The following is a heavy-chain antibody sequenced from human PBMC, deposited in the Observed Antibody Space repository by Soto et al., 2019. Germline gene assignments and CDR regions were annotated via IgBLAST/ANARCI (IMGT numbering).Heavy chain of an antibody. CDR1: GYTFSSYG. V-gene: IGHV1-18*01. D-gene: IGHD3-10*01. CDR2: ISGYNGKT. CDR3: TREGSAPYYYYGMDA. J-gene: IGHJ6*02. Sequence: ASVKVSCKASGYTFSSYGISWVRQAPGQGLEWMGWISGYNGKTNYAQKVQDRVTMTTDTSTSTAYMELRSLRSDDTAIYYCTREGSAPYYYYGMDAWGQGTTVTVSS.